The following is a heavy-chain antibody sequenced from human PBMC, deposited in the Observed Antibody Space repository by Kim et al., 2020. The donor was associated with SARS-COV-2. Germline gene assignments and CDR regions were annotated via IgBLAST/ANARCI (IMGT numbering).Heavy chain of an antibody. V-gene: IGHV7-4-1*02. J-gene: IGHJ6*02. CDR2: INTNTGNP. D-gene: IGHD3-3*01. Sequence: ASVKVSCKASGYTFTSYAMNWVRQAPGQGLEWMGWINTNTGNPTYAQGFTGRFVFSLDTSVSTAYLQISSLKAEDTAVYYCASAPYDFWSGYPMLENYYYYYYGMDVWGQGTTVTVSS. CDR1: GYTFTSYA. CDR3: ASAPYDFWSGYPMLENYYYYYYGMDV.